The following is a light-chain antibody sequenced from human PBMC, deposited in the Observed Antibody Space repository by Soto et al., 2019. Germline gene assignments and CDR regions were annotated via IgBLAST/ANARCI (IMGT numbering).Light chain of an antibody. CDR3: QQYNSYRT. CDR1: QGISSW. CDR2: DAS. J-gene: IGKJ1*01. Sequence: DIHMTQSPSSLYASLRQRLTITCRASQGISSWLAWYQQKPGKAPKLLIYDASSLESGVPSRFSGSWSGTEFTLTISSLQPDDFATYYCQQYNSYRTFGQGTKVDI. V-gene: IGKV1-5*01.